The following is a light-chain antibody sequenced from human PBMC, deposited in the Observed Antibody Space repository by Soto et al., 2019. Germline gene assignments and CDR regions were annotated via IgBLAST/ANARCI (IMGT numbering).Light chain of an antibody. J-gene: IGKJ1*01. V-gene: IGKV1-39*01. CDR1: QSIVTY. CDR3: QQSFSSPPWT. Sequence: DIQMTQSPSSLSASVGDRVTITCRASQSIVTYLNWYLQKPGKAPNLLIYAASSLHSGVPSRFSGSGSGTDFTLTISSLQPEDFATYYCQQSFSSPPWTFGQGTKVDI. CDR2: AAS.